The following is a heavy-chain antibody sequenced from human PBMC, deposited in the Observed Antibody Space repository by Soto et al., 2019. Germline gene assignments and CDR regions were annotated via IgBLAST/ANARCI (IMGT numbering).Heavy chain of an antibody. D-gene: IGHD2-15*01. J-gene: IGHJ4*02. CDR3: ARYKFEVVVAATIFDY. CDR2: IYWDDDK. CDR1: GFSLSTSGVG. V-gene: IGHV2-5*02. Sequence: GSGPTLVNPTQTLTLTCTFSGFSLSTSGVGVGWIRQPPGKALEWLALIYWDDDKRYSPSLKSRLTITKDTSKNQVVLTMTNMDPVDTATYYCARYKFEVVVAATIFDYWGQGTLVTVSS.